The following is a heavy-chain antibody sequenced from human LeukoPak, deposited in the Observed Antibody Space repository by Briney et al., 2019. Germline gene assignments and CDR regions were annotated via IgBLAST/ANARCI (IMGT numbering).Heavy chain of an antibody. CDR2: IYYSGST. Sequence: RTSETLSLTCTVSGGSISSYYWSWSRQPPGKGLEWIGYIYYSGSTNYNPSLKSRVTISVDTSKNQFSLKLSSVTAADTAVYYCARGGWKNDYWSQGTLVTVSS. V-gene: IGHV4-59*01. CDR3: ARGGWKNDY. CDR1: GGSISSYY. D-gene: IGHD6-19*01. J-gene: IGHJ4*02.